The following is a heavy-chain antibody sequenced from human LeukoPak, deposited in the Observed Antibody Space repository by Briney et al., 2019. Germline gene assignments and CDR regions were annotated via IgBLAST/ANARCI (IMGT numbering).Heavy chain of an antibody. CDR3: AREGGGYCSSTSCEFDP. J-gene: IGHJ5*02. CDR1: GYTFTGYY. V-gene: IGHV1-2*02. Sequence: ASVKVSCKASGYTFTGYYMHWVRQAPGQGLEWMGWINPNSGGTNYAQKFQGGVTMTRDTSISTAYMELSRLRSDDTAVYYCAREGGGYCSSTSCEFDPWGQGTLVTVSS. CDR2: INPNSGGT. D-gene: IGHD2-2*01.